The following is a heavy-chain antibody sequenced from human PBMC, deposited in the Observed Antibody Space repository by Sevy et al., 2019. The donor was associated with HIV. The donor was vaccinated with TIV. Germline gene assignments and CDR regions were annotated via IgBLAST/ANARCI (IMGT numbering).Heavy chain of an antibody. CDR3: AKRVAGALAALDI. J-gene: IGHJ3*02. D-gene: IGHD3-10*01. CDR2: ISDGGGTT. CDR1: GFTFRNYV. Sequence: GGSLRLSCAASGFTFRNYVMNWLRQPPGKGLEWVSVISDGGGTTYYADSVKGRFTISRDDSKSTLYLQMNSLRVEDTAVYFCAKRVAGALAALDIWGQGTMVTVSS. V-gene: IGHV3-23*01.